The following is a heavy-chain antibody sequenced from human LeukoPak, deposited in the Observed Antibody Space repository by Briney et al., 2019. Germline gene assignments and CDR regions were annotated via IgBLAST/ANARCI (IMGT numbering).Heavy chain of an antibody. V-gene: IGHV3-30*03. CDR2: ISYDGSNK. J-gene: IGHJ4*02. D-gene: IGHD7-27*01. CDR1: GSTFSTYA. CDR3: ATIGDRRTGELYRIDY. Sequence: PGRSLRLSCAASGSTFSTYAMHWVRQAPGKGLEWVAVISYDGSNKYYADSVKGRFTISRDNSKNTLYLQMNSLRPEDAAIYYCATIGDRRTGELYRIDYWGQGTLVTVSS.